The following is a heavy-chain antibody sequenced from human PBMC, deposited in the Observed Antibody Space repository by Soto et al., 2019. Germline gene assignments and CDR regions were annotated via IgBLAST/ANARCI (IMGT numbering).Heavy chain of an antibody. V-gene: IGHV4-30-2*06. J-gene: IGHJ4*02. CDR3: ARGGGYDSFDY. CDR1: GASISYGGFS. Sequence: SETLSLTCTVSGASISYGGFSWSWIRQSPGRGLEWIGYISHLESTYFHPSFKSRLTMSIDRTRNQFSLKLSSVTAADMAVYYCARGGGYDSFDYWGQGVLVTVSS. D-gene: IGHD5-12*01. CDR2: ISHLEST.